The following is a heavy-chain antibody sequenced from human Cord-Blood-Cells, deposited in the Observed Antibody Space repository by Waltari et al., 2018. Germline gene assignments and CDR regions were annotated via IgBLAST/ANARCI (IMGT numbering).Heavy chain of an antibody. Sequence: AQLVQPGAEVKKPGASAKVSCKASGSAFTRYSYSWVRQAPGQGLEWMGWINPNSGGTNYAQKFQGRVTMTRDTSISTAYMELSRLRSDDTAVYYCARISSSWYAFDIWGQGTMVTVSS. D-gene: IGHD6-13*01. CDR1: GSAFTRYS. V-gene: IGHV1-2*02. CDR2: INPNSGGT. CDR3: ARISSSWYAFDI. J-gene: IGHJ3*02.